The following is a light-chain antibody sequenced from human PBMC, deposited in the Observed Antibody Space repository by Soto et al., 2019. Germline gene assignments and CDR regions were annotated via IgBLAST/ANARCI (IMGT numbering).Light chain of an antibody. Sequence: QSVLTQPPSVSGAPGQRVTISCTGSSSNIGAGYDVHWYQQLPGTAPKLLIYGNSNRPSGVPDRFSGSKSGTSASLAITALQAEDEADYYCQSYDSSLSGYVLFGRGTKLTVL. V-gene: IGLV1-40*01. CDR3: QSYDSSLSGYVL. CDR2: GNS. CDR1: SSNIGAGYD. J-gene: IGLJ2*01.